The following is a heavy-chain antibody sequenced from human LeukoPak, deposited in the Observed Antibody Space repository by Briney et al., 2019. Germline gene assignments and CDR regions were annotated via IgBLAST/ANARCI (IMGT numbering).Heavy chain of an antibody. Sequence: SETLSLTCTVSGGSISSYYWSWIRQPPGKGLEWIGEINHSGSTNYNPSLKSRVTISVDTSKNQFSLKLSSVTAADTAVYYCARQRLQNYYYYYGMDVWGQGTTVTVSS. V-gene: IGHV4-34*01. CDR3: ARQRLQNYYYYYGMDV. CDR1: GGSISSYY. J-gene: IGHJ6*02. CDR2: INHSGST. D-gene: IGHD6-25*01.